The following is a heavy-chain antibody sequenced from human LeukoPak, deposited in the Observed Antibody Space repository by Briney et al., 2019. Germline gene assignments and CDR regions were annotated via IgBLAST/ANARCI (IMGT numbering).Heavy chain of an antibody. D-gene: IGHD1-26*01. CDR2: IYSGGST. Sequence: GGSLGLSCAASGFTVSSNYMSWVRQAPGKGLEWVSVIYSGGSTYYADSVKGRFTISRHNSKNTLYLQMNSLRAEDTAVYYCARVYSGSYGDWGQGTLVTVSS. J-gene: IGHJ4*02. V-gene: IGHV3-53*04. CDR3: ARVYSGSYGD. CDR1: GFTVSSNY.